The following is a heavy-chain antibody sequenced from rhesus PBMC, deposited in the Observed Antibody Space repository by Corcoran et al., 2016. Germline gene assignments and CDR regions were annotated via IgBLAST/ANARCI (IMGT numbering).Heavy chain of an antibody. J-gene: IGHJ4*01. CDR2: IYWDNDK. Sequence: QVTLKESGPALVKPTQTLTLTCTFSGFSLSTSGMGVGWIRQPPAKALEWLASIYWDNDKYYSTSLKSRLTISKDTSKNQVVLTMTDMDPVDTATYYCARVPYSSGWYGDFDFWGQGVLVTVSS. V-gene: IGHV2S1*01. CDR1: GFSLSTSGMG. CDR3: ARVPYSSGWYGDFDF. D-gene: IGHD6-31*01.